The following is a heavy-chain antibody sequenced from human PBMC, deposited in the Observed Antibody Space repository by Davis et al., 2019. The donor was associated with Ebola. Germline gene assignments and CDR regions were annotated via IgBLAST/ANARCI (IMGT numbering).Heavy chain of an antibody. D-gene: IGHD2-2*01. CDR3: ARELRCSSTSCFLYYYYGMDV. J-gene: IGHJ6*02. Sequence: GESLKISCAASGFTFSSYGMHWVRQAPGKGLEWVAVIWYDGSNKYYADSVKGRFTISRDNAKNSLYLQMNSLRAEDTAVYYCARELRCSSTSCFLYYYYGMDVWGQGTTVTVSS. CDR1: GFTFSSYG. V-gene: IGHV3-33*01. CDR2: IWYDGSNK.